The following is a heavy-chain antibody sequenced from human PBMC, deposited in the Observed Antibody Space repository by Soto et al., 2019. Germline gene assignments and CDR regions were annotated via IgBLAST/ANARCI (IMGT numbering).Heavy chain of an antibody. V-gene: IGHV3-23*01. J-gene: IGHJ5*02. CDR3: AKDLGYLLRNWFDP. CDR1: GFTFSSYA. Sequence: GGSLRLSCAASGFTFSSYAMSWVRQAPGKGLEWVSAISGSGGSTYYADSVRGRFTISRDNSKNTLYLQMNSLRAEDTAVYYCAKDLGYLLRNWFDPWGQGTLVTVSS. D-gene: IGHD6-25*01. CDR2: ISGSGGST.